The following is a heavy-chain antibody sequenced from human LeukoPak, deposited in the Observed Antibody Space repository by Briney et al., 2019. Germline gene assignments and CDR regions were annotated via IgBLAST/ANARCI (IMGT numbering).Heavy chain of an antibody. CDR2: ISAYNGNT. CDR3: ARSPPSTGYDRFDT. J-gene: IGHJ4*02. CDR1: GYTFTSYG. V-gene: IGHV1-18*01. D-gene: IGHD5-12*01. Sequence: ASVKVSCKASGYTFTSYGISWVRQAPGQGLEWMGWISAYNGNTNYAQNLQGRVTMTTDTSTSTAYMELRSLRSDDTAVYYCARSPPSTGYDRFDTWGQGTLVTVSS.